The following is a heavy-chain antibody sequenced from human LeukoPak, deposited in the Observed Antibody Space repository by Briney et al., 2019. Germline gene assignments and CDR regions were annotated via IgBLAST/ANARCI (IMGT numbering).Heavy chain of an antibody. J-gene: IGHJ4*02. D-gene: IGHD6-19*01. CDR1: GGSVTSGDYY. CDR3: ARSYRSGWSGSFDY. CDR2: IFYNGIT. Sequence: PSETLSLTCTVSGGSVTSGDYYWSWIRQPPGKGLEWIGYIFYNGITNYNPSLKSRVTISVDTSKNQLSLRMSSVTAADTAVYYCARSYRSGWSGSFDYWGQGTLVTVSS. V-gene: IGHV4-61*08.